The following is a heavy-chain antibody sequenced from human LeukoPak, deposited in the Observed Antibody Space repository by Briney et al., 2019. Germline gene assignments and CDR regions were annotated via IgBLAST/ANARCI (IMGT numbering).Heavy chain of an antibody. CDR1: GFTFSTYA. D-gene: IGHD4-17*01. CDR2: ISRSGSST. J-gene: IGHJ6*02. V-gene: IGHV3-23*01. CDR3: TKKRLNRLGFYYGIDV. Sequence: GGSLRLSCAASGFTFSTYAMTWVRQAPGKGLECVSVISRSGSSTHYADSVKGRFTISRDNSKNMLYLQMNSLGAEDTAIYYCTKKRLNRLGFYYGIDVWGQGTTVTVSS.